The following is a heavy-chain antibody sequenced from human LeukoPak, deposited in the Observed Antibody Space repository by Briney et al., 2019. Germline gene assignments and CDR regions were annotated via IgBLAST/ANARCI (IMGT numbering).Heavy chain of an antibody. CDR3: ARASMVRGVRRFDP. CDR2: INHSGST. J-gene: IGHJ5*02. Sequence: SETLSLTCAVYGGSFSGYYWSWIRQPPEKGLEWIGEINHSGSTNYNPSLKSRVTISVDTSKNQFSLKLSSVTAADTAVYYCARASMVRGVRRFDPWGQGTLVTVSS. D-gene: IGHD3-10*01. CDR1: GGSFSGYY. V-gene: IGHV4-34*01.